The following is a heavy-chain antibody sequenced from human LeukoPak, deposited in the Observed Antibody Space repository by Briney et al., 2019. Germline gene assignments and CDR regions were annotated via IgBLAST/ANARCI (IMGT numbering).Heavy chain of an antibody. Sequence: PGGSLRLSCAASGFTFSSYAMSWVRQAPGKGLEWVSSISGSDDSTYYADSVKGRFTISRDNSKNSLYLQMNTLRAEDTPIYYCSKDGRSWSAGYWGQGTLVTVSS. CDR2: ISGSDDST. CDR1: GFTFSSYA. D-gene: IGHD6-13*01. J-gene: IGHJ4*02. CDR3: SKDGRSWSAGY. V-gene: IGHV3-23*01.